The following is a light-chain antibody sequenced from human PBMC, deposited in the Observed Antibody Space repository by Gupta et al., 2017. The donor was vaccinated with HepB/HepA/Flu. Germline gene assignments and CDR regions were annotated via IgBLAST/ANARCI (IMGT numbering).Light chain of an antibody. J-gene: IGKJ2*01. CDR2: GAS. Sequence: TVVTQSPATLSVSPGERATLSCRASQSISTNLAWYQQKPGQAPRLLIYGASTRATGIPARFSGSGSGTEFTLTISSLQSEDFAVYYCQQYDNWYTFGQGTKLQIK. CDR1: QSISTN. V-gene: IGKV3-15*01. CDR3: QQYDNWYT.